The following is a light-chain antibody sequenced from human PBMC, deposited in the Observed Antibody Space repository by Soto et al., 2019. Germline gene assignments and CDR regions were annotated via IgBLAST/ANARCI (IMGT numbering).Light chain of an antibody. CDR1: QSVSSY. Sequence: EIVLTQSPATLSLSPGERATLSCRASQSVSSYLAWYQQKPGQAPRLLIYAASSRATGSPDRFSGGGSGTDFTLTISRLEPEDFAVYYCQQYSQWPLTFGGGTKVDIK. J-gene: IGKJ4*01. V-gene: IGKV3-11*01. CDR3: QQYSQWPLT. CDR2: AAS.